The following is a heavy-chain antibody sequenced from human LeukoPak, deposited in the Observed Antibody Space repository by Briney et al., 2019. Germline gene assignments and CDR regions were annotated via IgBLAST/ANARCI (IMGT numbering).Heavy chain of an antibody. CDR1: GFTVSSNY. CDR2: IYSGGST. Sequence: GGSLRLSCAASGFTVSSNYMSWVRQAPGKGLEWVSVIYSGGSTYYADSVKGQFTISRDNSKNTLHLQMNSLRAEDTAVYYCAREGSSWPRDFQHWGQGTLVTVSS. CDR3: AREGSSWPRDFQH. V-gene: IGHV3-66*02. D-gene: IGHD6-13*01. J-gene: IGHJ1*01.